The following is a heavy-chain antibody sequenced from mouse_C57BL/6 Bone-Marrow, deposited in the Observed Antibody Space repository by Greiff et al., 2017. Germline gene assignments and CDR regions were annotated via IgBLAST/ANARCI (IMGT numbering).Heavy chain of an antibody. CDR3: ATKKETWYFDV. J-gene: IGHJ1*03. V-gene: IGHV1-69*01. CDR2: IDPSDSYT. Sequence: VQLQQPGAELVMPGASVKLSCKASGYTFTSYWMHWVKQRPGQGLEWIGEIDPSDSYTNYNQKFKGKSTLTVDKSSSTAYMQLSSLTSEDSAVYYCATKKETWYFDVWGTGTTVTVSS. CDR1: GYTFTSYW.